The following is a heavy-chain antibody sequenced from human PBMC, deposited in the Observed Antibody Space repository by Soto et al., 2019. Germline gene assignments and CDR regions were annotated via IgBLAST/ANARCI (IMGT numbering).Heavy chain of an antibody. J-gene: IGHJ4*02. CDR2: INHSGST. CDR1: GGSFSGYY. CDR3: AHVDIDEDDC. V-gene: IGHV4-34*01. Sequence: SETLSLTCAVYGGSFSGYYWSWIRQPPGEGLEWIGEINHSGSTNYNPSLKSRVTISVDTSKNQFSLKLSSVTAADTAVYYGAHVDIDEDDCWGQGTLVTVAS. D-gene: IGHD5-12*01.